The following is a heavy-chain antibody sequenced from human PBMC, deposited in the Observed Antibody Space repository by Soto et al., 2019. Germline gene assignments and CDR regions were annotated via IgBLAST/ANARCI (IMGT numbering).Heavy chain of an antibody. D-gene: IGHD2-21*02. J-gene: IGHJ3*02. Sequence: QLQLQESGSGLVKPSQTLSLTCAVSGGSITSGTYFWSWIRQPPGKGLEWIGHINHSGSTYYNPSLKSRLTISVDRSQNQFSLKLNSVTAADTAVYYCARARLRRTGRAFDMWGQGTMVTVSS. V-gene: IGHV4-30-2*01. CDR3: ARARLRRTGRAFDM. CDR2: INHSGST. CDR1: GGSITSGTYF.